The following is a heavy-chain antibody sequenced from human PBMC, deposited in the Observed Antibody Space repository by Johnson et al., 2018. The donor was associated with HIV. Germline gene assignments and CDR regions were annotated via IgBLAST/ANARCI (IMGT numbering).Heavy chain of an antibody. CDR2: IGTAGDT. J-gene: IGHJ3*02. V-gene: IGHV3-13*01. Sequence: VQLVESGGGLVQPGGSLRLSCAASGFTFSSYDMHWVRQATGKGLEWVSAIGTAGDTYYQGSVKGRFTISRENAKNSLYLQMNSLRAGDTAVYYCARALRTALGSPGNGGYEAFYSWGQGKMVTVSS. CDR3: ARALRTALGSPGNGGYEAFYS. D-gene: IGHD1-1*01. CDR1: GFTFSSYD.